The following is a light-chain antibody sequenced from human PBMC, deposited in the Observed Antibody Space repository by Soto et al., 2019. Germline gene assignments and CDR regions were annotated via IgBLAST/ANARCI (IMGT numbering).Light chain of an antibody. Sequence: DIQIPQSPTSLSASVGDRVTISCRPSQSINNYFSWYQQKPGKAPNLLIFGASTLQSAVPSRFSGSGSGTDFTLTISSLQPEDFAIFYCQQANRGPLTFGQGTRLEIK. V-gene: IGKV1-39*01. CDR1: QSINNY. J-gene: IGKJ5*01. CDR2: GAS. CDR3: QQANRGPLT.